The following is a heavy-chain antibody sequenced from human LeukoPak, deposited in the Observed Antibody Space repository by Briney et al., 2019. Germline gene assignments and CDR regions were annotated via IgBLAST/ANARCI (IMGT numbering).Heavy chain of an antibody. CDR2: VNPNNGGT. CDR3: ARGGSGWYPEVVY. CDR1: GYTFTGYY. D-gene: IGHD6-19*01. V-gene: IGHV1-2*02. J-gene: IGHJ4*02. Sequence: ASVKVSCKASGYTFTGYYMHWVRQAPGQGLEWMGWVNPNNGGTNYAQKFQGRVTMTRDTSINTGYMELSRLRSDDTAVYYCARGGSGWYPEVVYWGQGTLVTVSS.